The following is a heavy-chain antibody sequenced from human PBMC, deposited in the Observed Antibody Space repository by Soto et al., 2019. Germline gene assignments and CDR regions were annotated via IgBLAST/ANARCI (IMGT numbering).Heavy chain of an antibody. CDR1: GFTFSSYW. Sequence: EVQLVESGGGLVQPGGSLRLSCAASGFTFSSYWMSWVRQAPGKGLEWVANIKQDGSEKYYVDTVKGRFTISRDNAKNSLYLQMNSLRAEDTAVYYCARDLGPLGELSGDWGQGTLVTVSS. J-gene: IGHJ4*02. D-gene: IGHD3-16*02. CDR3: ARDLGPLGELSGD. CDR2: IKQDGSEK. V-gene: IGHV3-7*01.